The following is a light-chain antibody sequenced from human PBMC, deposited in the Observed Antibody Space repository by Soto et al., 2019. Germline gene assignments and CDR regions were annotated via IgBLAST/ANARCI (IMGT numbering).Light chain of an antibody. J-gene: IGLJ1*01. Sequence: QSALTQPPSASGSPGQSVTISCTGTSSDVGGYNYVSWYQQHPGKAPKLMIYEVSKRPSGVPDRFSGSKSGNTASLTVSGLQAEDEADYYCSSYAGSNNFWVSGTGTKLTVL. V-gene: IGLV2-8*01. CDR3: SSYAGSNNFWV. CDR1: SSDVGGYNY. CDR2: EVS.